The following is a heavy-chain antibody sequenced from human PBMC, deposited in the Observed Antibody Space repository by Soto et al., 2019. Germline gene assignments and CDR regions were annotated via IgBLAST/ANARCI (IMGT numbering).Heavy chain of an antibody. CDR2: SKHSGSN. V-gene: IGHV4-34*01. CDR3: ARDLRLLEWLSYNWVDP. CDR1: GGSFSGYY. Sequence: SEPLSLTCAVYGGSFSGYYWSWISQPRGKGLEWIEESKHSGSNNYNPPLKGRVSISVDASKNQFSLKLSAVTDADTAVYYCARDLRLLEWLSYNWVDPWGQGTLVT. D-gene: IGHD3-3*01. J-gene: IGHJ5*02.